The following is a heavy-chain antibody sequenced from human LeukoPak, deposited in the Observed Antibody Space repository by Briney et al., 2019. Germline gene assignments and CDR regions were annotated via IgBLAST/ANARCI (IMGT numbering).Heavy chain of an antibody. Sequence: GASVKVSCKGSGYTFTHYTINWVRQAPGQGLEWMGWINTNTGNPTYAQGFTGRFVFSLDTSVSTAYLQISSLKAEDTAVYYCAGYDSSLPWGQGTLVTASS. CDR2: INTNTGNP. CDR1: GYTFTHYT. CDR3: AGYDSSLP. V-gene: IGHV7-4-1*02. D-gene: IGHD3-22*01. J-gene: IGHJ4*02.